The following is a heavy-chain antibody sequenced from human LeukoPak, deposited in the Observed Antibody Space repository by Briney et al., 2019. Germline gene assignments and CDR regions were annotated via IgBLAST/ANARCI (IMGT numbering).Heavy chain of an antibody. J-gene: IGHJ4*02. D-gene: IGHD6-19*01. CDR1: GGSFSGYY. CDR3: ARGPSAWQVPSPLDY. V-gene: IGHV4-34*01. CDR2: INHSGST. Sequence: SETLSLTCAVYGGSFSGYYWSWIRQPPGKGLEWIGEINHSGSTNYNPSLKSRVTISVDTSKNQFSLKLSSVTAADTAVYYCARGPSAWQVPSPLDYRGQGTLVTVSS.